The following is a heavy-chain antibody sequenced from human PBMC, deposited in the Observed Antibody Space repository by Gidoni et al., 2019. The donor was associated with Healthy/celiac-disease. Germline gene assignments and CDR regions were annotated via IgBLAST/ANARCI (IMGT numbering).Heavy chain of an antibody. D-gene: IGHD3-3*01. Sequence: QVQLVESGGGLVKPGGSLSLSCAPSGFTFRSYYMSGIRQAPGKGLEGVSDISSSGSTIYYADSVKGRFTISRDNAKNSLYLQMNSLRAEDTAVYYCARVLTTILGGDSNWFDPWGQGTLVTVSS. J-gene: IGHJ5*02. CDR1: GFTFRSYY. CDR3: ARVLTTILGGDSNWFDP. V-gene: IGHV3-11*01. CDR2: ISSSGSTI.